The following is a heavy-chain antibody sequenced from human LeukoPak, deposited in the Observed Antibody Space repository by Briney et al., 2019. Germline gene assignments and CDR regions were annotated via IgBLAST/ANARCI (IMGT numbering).Heavy chain of an antibody. Sequence: ASVKVSCKVSGYTFTGYYMHWVRQAPGQGLEWMGWINPNSGGTNYAQKFQGRVTMTRDTSISTAYMELSSLRSEDTAVYYCARDPQRREYYDFWSGYSNWFDPWGQGTLVTVSS. CDR1: GYTFTGYY. V-gene: IGHV1-2*02. D-gene: IGHD3-3*01. CDR2: INPNSGGT. CDR3: ARDPQRREYYDFWSGYSNWFDP. J-gene: IGHJ5*02.